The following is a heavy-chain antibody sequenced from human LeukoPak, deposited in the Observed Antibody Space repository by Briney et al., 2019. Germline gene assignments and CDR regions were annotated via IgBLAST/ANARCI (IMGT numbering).Heavy chain of an antibody. J-gene: IGHJ3*02. D-gene: IGHD5-18*01. CDR1: GFTFSSYG. CDR3: APLYSYGRSGDAFDI. CDR2: ISYDGSNK. Sequence: GGSLRLSCAASGFTFSSYGMHWVRQAPGKGLEWVAVISYDGSNKYYADSVEGRFTISRDNSKNTLYLQMNSLRAEDTAVYYCAPLYSYGRSGDAFDIWGQGTMVTVSS. V-gene: IGHV3-30*03.